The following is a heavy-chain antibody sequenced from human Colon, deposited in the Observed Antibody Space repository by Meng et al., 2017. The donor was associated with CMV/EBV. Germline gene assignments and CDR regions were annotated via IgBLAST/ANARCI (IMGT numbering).Heavy chain of an antibody. V-gene: IGHV1-46*01. Sequence: ASVKVSCKASGYTFTSYYMHWVRQAPGQGLEWMGIINPSGGSTSYAQKFQGRVTMTRDTSTSTVYMELSSLRSEDTAVYYCARGNTHLRLGYYYGMDVWGQGTTVTVSS. CDR1: GYTFTSYY. D-gene: IGHD2/OR15-2a*01. CDR3: ARGNTHLRLGYYYGMDV. J-gene: IGHJ6*02. CDR2: INPSGGST.